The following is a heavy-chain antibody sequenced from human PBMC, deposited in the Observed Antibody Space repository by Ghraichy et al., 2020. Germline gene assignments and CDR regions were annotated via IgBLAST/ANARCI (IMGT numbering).Heavy chain of an antibody. CDR1: GFTFSSYW. CDR3: AREGEQQLVTFDY. CDR2: IKQDGSEK. J-gene: IGHJ4*02. D-gene: IGHD6-13*01. Sequence: GESLNISCAASGFTFSSYWMSWVRQAPGKGLEWVANIKQDGSEKYYVDSVKGRFTISRDNAKNSLYLQMNSLRAEDTAVYYCAREGEQQLVTFDYWGQGTLVTVSS. V-gene: IGHV3-7*01.